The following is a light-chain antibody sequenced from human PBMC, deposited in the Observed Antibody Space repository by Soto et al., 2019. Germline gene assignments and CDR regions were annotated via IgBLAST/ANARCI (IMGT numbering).Light chain of an antibody. J-gene: IGKJ2*02. CDR1: QSVSSY. Sequence: EMVLTQSPATLSLSPGERATLSCRASQSVSSYLAWYQQKPGQAPRLLFYDASNRATGIPARFSGSGSGTDFTLTISSLEPEDFAVYYCQQRSNWPRGTFGQGTKLEIK. V-gene: IGKV3-11*01. CDR3: QQRSNWPRGT. CDR2: DAS.